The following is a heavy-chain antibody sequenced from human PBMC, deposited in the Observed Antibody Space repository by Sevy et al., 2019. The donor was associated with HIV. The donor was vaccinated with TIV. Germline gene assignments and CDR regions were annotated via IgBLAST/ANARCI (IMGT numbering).Heavy chain of an antibody. CDR1: GFTFSSYA. Sequence: GGSLRLSCAASGFTFSSYAMSWVRQAPGKGLEWVSAISGSGGSTYYADSVKGRFTISGDNSKNTLYLQMNSLRAEDTAVYYCAKDHTSYGLYYFDYWGQGTLVTVSS. V-gene: IGHV3-23*01. CDR3: AKDHTSYGLYYFDY. CDR2: ISGSGGST. J-gene: IGHJ4*02. D-gene: IGHD3-10*01.